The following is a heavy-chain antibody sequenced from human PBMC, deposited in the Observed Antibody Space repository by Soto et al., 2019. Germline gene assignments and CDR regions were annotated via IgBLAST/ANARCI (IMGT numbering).Heavy chain of an antibody. D-gene: IGHD3-22*01. V-gene: IGHV4-59*01. Sequence: QVQLQESDPGLVKPSETLSLTCTVSGASISSSYWSWIRQSPGKGLEWIAYVYYTGKTNYNPSLSGRVTVSVDTSKNQFSLKLTSVTAADTAVYYCARGFFETSTGHSNPFDIWGQGTMVTVSS. J-gene: IGHJ3*02. CDR2: VYYTGKT. CDR1: GASISSSY. CDR3: ARGFFETSTGHSNPFDI.